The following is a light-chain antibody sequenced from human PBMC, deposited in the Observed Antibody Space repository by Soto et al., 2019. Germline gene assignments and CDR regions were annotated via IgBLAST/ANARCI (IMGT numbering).Light chain of an antibody. CDR3: SSYTSSSPHVV. CDR1: SSDVGGYNY. V-gene: IGLV2-14*01. CDR2: EVS. J-gene: IGLJ2*01. Sequence: QSALTQSASVSGSPGQSITISCTGTSSDVGGYNYVSWYQQHSGKAPKLMIYEVSNRPSGVSNRFSGSKSGNTASLTISGLQAEDEADYYCSSYTSSSPHVVFGGGTKLTVL.